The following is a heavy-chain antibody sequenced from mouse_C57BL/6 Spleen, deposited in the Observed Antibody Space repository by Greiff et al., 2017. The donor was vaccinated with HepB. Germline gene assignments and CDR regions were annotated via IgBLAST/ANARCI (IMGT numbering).Heavy chain of an antibody. CDR1: CYPFTRFW. V-gene: IGHV1-61*01. CDR2: IYPSDSET. CDR3: ARENFDY. Sequence: QVPPQQPGAELVRPGSSVKLFCKASCYPFTRFWMDLVKQKPGQGLEWIGNIYPSDSETHYNQKFKDKATLTVDKSSSTAYMQLSSLTSEDSAVYYCARENFDYWGQGTTLTVSS. J-gene: IGHJ2*01.